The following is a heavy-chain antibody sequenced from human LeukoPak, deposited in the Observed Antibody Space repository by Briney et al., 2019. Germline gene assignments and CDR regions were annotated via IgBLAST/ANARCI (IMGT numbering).Heavy chain of an antibody. D-gene: IGHD3-10*01. CDR3: ARVALGSYNWFDP. CDR1: GFTFSSYS. V-gene: IGHV3-48*04. CDR2: ISSSSITI. J-gene: IGHJ5*02. Sequence: GGSLRLSCAASGFTFSSYSMNWVRQAPGKGLEWVSYISSSSITIYYADSVKGRFTISRDNAKNTVYLQMNSLRAEDTAVYYCARVALGSYNWFDPWGQGTLVTVSS.